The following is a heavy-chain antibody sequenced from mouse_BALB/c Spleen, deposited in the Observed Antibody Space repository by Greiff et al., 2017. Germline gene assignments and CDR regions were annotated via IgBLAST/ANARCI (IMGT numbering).Heavy chain of an antibody. J-gene: IGHJ3*01. CDR1: GYTFTSYN. CDR3: ARNYGSSWFAY. V-gene: IGHV1-12*01. D-gene: IGHD1-2*01. Sequence: QVQLQQPGAELVKPGASVKMSCKASGYTFTSYNMHWVKQTPGQGLEWIGAIYPGNGDTSYNQKFKGKATLTADKSSSTAYMQLSSLTSEDSAVYYCARNYGSSWFAYWGQGTLVTVSA. CDR2: IYPGNGDT.